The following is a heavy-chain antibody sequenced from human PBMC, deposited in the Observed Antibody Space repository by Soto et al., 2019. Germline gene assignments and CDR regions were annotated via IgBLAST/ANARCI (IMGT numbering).Heavy chain of an antibody. CDR3: AIRKRMKENYCYCGLDI. CDR1: GYTFTTHA. V-gene: IGHV1-3*01. D-gene: IGHD2-15*01. Sequence: ASVKVFGKTSGYTFTTHAMHWVRQAPGQSLEWRGWINGGTGQTKHSQRFQGRVNITRATSASTAYMELSSLRSEDTAVYYCAIRKRMKENYCYCGLDIWGQGTRDTVSS. CDR2: INGGTGQT. J-gene: IGHJ6*02.